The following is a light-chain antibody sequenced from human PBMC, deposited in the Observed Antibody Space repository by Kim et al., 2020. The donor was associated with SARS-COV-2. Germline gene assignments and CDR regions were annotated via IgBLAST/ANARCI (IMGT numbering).Light chain of an antibody. Sequence: GDGVTITGRASQRITRWLAWYQQKPGKDPNLLIYDASNLVSGVPSRFSGSGSGTEFTLTISSLQPDDSATYYCQQYKSYSYTFGLGTKLEI. CDR3: QQYKSYSYT. J-gene: IGKJ2*01. CDR2: DAS. V-gene: IGKV1-5*01. CDR1: QRITRW.